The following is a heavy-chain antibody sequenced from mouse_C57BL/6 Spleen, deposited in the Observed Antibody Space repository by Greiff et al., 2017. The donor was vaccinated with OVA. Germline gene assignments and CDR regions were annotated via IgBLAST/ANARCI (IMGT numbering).Heavy chain of an antibody. V-gene: IGHV1-76*01. CDR1: GYTFTDYY. J-gene: IGHJ2*01. CDR3: ARNYYGSPFDY. D-gene: IGHD1-1*01. Sequence: QVQLKQSGAELVRPGASVKLSCKASGYTFTDYYINWVKQRPGQGLEWIARIYPGSGNTYYNEKFKGKATLTAEKSSSTAYMQLSSLTSEDSAVYFCARNYYGSPFDYWGQGTTLTVSS. CDR2: IYPGSGNT.